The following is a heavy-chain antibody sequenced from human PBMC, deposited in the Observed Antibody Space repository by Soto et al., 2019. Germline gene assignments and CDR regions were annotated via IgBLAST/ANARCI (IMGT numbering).Heavy chain of an antibody. D-gene: IGHD1-7*01. CDR1: GYTFTSYG. CDR2: ISAYNGNT. Sequence: ASVKVSCKASGYTFTSYGISWVRQAPGQGLEWMGWISAYNGNTNYAQKLQGRVTMTTDTSTSTAYMELRSLRSDDTAVYYCARDEGTGTFDDNWFDPWGQGTLVTVS. J-gene: IGHJ5*02. CDR3: ARDEGTGTFDDNWFDP. V-gene: IGHV1-18*01.